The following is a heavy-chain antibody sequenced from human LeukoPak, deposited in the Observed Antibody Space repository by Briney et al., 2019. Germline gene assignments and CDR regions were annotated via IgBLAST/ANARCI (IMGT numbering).Heavy chain of an antibody. V-gene: IGHV3-30*18. CDR3: AKDLIGYCVTISCYNAFDI. D-gene: IGHD2-2*02. CDR2: ITYDGRNS. CDR1: GFTFSNYG. Sequence: GGSLRLSCAASGFTFSNYGMHWVRQAPGKGLEWVAIITYDGRNSHYADSVKGRFTIPRDNSKNTLYLQMSSLRAEDTAVYYCAKDLIGYCVTISCYNAFDIWGEGTLVTVSS. J-gene: IGHJ3*02.